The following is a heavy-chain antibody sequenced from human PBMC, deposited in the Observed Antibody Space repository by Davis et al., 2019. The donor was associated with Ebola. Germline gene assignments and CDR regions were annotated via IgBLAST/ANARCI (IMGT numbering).Heavy chain of an antibody. V-gene: IGHV3-23*01. CDR3: AFSPIAARPSYFDY. J-gene: IGHJ4*02. Sequence: GESLKISCAASGFTFSSYAMSWVRQAPGKGLEWVSAISGSGGSTYYADSVKGRFTISRDNSKNSLYLQMNSLRAEDTAVYYCAFSPIAARPSYFDYWGQGTLVTVSS. CDR2: ISGSGGST. CDR1: GFTFSSYA. D-gene: IGHD6-6*01.